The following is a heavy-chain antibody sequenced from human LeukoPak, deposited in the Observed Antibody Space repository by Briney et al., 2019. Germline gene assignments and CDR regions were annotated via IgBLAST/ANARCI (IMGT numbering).Heavy chain of an antibody. CDR3: AKQSYARSLGE. CDR2: TNSGGTST. D-gene: IGHD2-8*01. CDR1: GFPFSDFS. V-gene: IGHV3-23*01. Sequence: GGSLRLFCATSGFPFSDFSMSWVRQAPGKGLEWISTTNSGGTSTYYAESVKGRFTISRDNSKNTLYLQMSSLRVEDTAVYYCAKQSYARSLGEGGPGTLVSVSS. J-gene: IGHJ4*02.